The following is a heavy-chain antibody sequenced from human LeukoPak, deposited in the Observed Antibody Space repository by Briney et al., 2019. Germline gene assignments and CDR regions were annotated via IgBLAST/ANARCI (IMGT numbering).Heavy chain of an antibody. J-gene: IGHJ4*02. Sequence: PSETLSLTRAVSNYSISSDYYWGWIRQPPGKGLEWIGSFYYSGSTYYNPSLKSRATISADTSKNQSSLRLSSVTAADTAVYYCARHVSSDWYIVLGNWGQGTLVSVSS. CDR2: FYYSGST. CDR3: ARHVSSDWYIVLGN. V-gene: IGHV4-38-2*01. CDR1: NYSISSDYY. D-gene: IGHD6-19*01.